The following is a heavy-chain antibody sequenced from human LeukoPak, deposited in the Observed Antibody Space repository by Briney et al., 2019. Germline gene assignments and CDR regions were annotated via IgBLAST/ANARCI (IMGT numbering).Heavy chain of an antibody. D-gene: IGHD6-19*01. CDR2: LSSDGTDK. CDR3: AKDLSGAADYYFDY. V-gene: IGHV3-30-3*01. Sequence: GGSLRLSCAASGFAFSRHAMHWVRQAPGKGLEWVAVLSSDGTDKHYADSVKGRFTISRDNSKSTLYLQMNSLRGEDTAIYHCAKDLSGAADYYFDYWGQGTLVTVSS. J-gene: IGHJ4*02. CDR1: GFAFSRHA.